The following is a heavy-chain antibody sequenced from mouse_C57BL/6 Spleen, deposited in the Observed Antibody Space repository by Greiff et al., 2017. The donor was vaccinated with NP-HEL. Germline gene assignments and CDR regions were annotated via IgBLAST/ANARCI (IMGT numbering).Heavy chain of an antibody. CDR2: IYPGDGDT. J-gene: IGHJ2*01. Sequence: VQLVESGAELVKPGASVKISCKASGYAFSSYWMNWVKQRPGKGLEWIGQIYPGDGDTNYNGKFKGKATLTADKSSSTAYMQLSSLTSEDSAVYFCARDYGSSSPLDYWGQGTTLTVSS. D-gene: IGHD1-1*01. CDR1: GYAFSSYW. CDR3: ARDYGSSSPLDY. V-gene: IGHV1-80*01.